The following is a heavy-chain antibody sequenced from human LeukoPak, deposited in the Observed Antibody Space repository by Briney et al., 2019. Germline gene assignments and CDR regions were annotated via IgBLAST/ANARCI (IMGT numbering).Heavy chain of an antibody. Sequence: PSETLSLTCTVSGGSISSSTYYWGWIRQPPGKALEWIGNLYHSGSTYYNPSLKSRVTISVDTSKNQFSLKLSSVTAADTALYYCARQAISGYDPPPFDSWGQGTLVTVSS. D-gene: IGHD5-12*01. CDR3: ARQAISGYDPPPFDS. CDR2: LYHSGST. CDR1: GGSISSSTYY. J-gene: IGHJ4*02. V-gene: IGHV4-39*01.